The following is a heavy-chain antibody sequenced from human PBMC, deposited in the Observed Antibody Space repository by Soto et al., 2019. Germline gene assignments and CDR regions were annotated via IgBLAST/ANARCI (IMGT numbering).Heavy chain of an antibody. CDR1: GFTFTRYS. Sequence: GGSLRLSCAASGFTFTRYSMNWVRQAPGKGLEWVSSISSTTNYIYYGDSMEGRFTISRDNAKNSLYLEMNSLRAEDTAVYYCARESEDLTSKFDFWGQGTLVTVSS. V-gene: IGHV3-21*06. CDR2: ISSTTNYI. J-gene: IGHJ4*02. CDR3: ARESEDLTSKFDF.